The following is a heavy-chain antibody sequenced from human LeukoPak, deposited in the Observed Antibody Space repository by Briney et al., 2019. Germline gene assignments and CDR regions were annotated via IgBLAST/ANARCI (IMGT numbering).Heavy chain of an antibody. V-gene: IGHV3-21*01. CDR2: ISNIGTSI. J-gene: IGHJ4*02. CDR1: GFTFSRYS. CDR3: APEDTAMVEHLDFDY. D-gene: IGHD5-18*01. Sequence: GGSLRLSCAVSGFTFSRYSMNWVRQAPGKGLEWVSSISNIGTSIYYADSVEGRFTISRDNAKNSLYLQMDSLRAEDTAVYYCAPEDTAMVEHLDFDYWGQGTLVTVSS.